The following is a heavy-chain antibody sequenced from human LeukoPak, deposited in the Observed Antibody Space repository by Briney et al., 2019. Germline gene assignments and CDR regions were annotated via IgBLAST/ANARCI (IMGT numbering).Heavy chain of an antibody. D-gene: IGHD2-15*01. CDR3: AREPASYYYGMDV. J-gene: IGHJ6*02. Sequence: GSLRLFCAASGFTFSSYEMNWVRQAPGKGLEWVSYISSSGSTIYYADSVKGRFTISRDNAKNSLYLQMDSLRAEDTAVYYCAREPASYYYGMDVWGQGTTVTVSS. CDR1: GFTFSSYE. V-gene: IGHV3-48*03. CDR2: ISSSGSTI.